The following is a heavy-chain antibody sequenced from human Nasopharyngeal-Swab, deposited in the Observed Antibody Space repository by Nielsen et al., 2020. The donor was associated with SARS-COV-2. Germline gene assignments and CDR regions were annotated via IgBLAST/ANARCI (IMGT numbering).Heavy chain of an antibody. Sequence: SETLSLTCTVSGGSISSYYWSWIRQPPGKGLEWIGYIYYSGSTNYNPSLKSRVTISVGTSKNQFSLKLSSVTAADTAVYYCAREGDAFDIWGQGTMVTVSS. V-gene: IGHV4-59*13. J-gene: IGHJ3*02. CDR1: GGSISSYY. CDR3: AREGDAFDI. CDR2: IYYSGST.